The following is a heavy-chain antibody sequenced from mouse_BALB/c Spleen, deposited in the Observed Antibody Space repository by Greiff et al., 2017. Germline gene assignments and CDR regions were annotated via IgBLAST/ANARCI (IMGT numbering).Heavy chain of an antibody. D-gene: IGHD1-1*01. J-gene: IGHJ2*01. V-gene: IGHV14-3*02. CDR2: IDPANGNT. CDR3: ARSPYGSSYVRDY. Sequence: VQLQQSGAELVKPGASVKLSCTASGFNIKDTYMHWVKQRPEQGLEWIGRIDPANGNTKYDPKFQGKATITADTSSNTAYLQLSSLTSEDTAVYYCARSPYGSSYVRDYWGQGTTLTVSS. CDR1: GFNIKDTY.